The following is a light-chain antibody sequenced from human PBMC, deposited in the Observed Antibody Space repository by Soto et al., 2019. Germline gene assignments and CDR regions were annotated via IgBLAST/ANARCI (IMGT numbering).Light chain of an antibody. CDR3: QQYDSSPWT. CDR2: RAS. Sequence: DIQMTQSPSTLSASIGDRVTITCRASQSISNWLAWYQQKPGKAPKLLIYRASSLEGGVPSRFGGSGSGTEFTLTISSLQPDDFATYYCQQYDSSPWTFGQGTKVDIK. V-gene: IGKV1-5*03. J-gene: IGKJ1*01. CDR1: QSISNW.